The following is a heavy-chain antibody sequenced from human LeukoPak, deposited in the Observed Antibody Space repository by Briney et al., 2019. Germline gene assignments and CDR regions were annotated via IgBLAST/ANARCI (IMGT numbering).Heavy chain of an antibody. CDR2: INHSGST. CDR1: GGSFSGYY. Sequence: SETLSLTCAVYGGSFSGYYWSWIRQPPGKGLEWIGEINHSGSTNYNPSLKSRVTISVDTSKNQFSLKLSSVTAADTAVYYCAREYYYDSSGYYQVSDHWGQGTLVTVSS. J-gene: IGHJ4*02. V-gene: IGHV4-34*01. CDR3: AREYYYDSSGYYQVSDH. D-gene: IGHD3-22*01.